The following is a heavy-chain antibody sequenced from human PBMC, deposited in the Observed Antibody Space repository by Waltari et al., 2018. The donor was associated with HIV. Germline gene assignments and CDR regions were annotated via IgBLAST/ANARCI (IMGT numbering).Heavy chain of an antibody. V-gene: IGHV5-51*01. Sequence: EVQLVQSGAEVKKPGESLKISCQGYGYSFTTYWIAWVRQMPGKGLEWMWIIYPGDSGATYSPSFQGQVTISADKSISTAFLQWSSLKASDTAIYYCARLQQLVSYYYYGMDVWGQGTTVTVSS. CDR3: ARLQQLVSYYYYGMDV. D-gene: IGHD6-6*01. CDR1: GYSFTTYW. CDR2: IYPGDSGA. J-gene: IGHJ6*02.